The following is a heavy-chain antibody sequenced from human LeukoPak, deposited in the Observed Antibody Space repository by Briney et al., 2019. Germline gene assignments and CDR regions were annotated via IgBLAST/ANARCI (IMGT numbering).Heavy chain of an antibody. CDR1: GFTFSSYA. J-gene: IGHJ4*02. D-gene: IGHD1-26*01. V-gene: IGHV3-23*01. CDR3: AKTFIVGATTFFGFDY. Sequence: GGSLRLSRAASGFTFSSYAMSWVRQAPGKGLEWVSAISGSGGSTYYADSVKGRFTISRDNSKNTLYLQMNSLRAEDTAVYYCAKTFIVGATTFFGFDYWGQGTLVTVSS. CDR2: ISGSGGST.